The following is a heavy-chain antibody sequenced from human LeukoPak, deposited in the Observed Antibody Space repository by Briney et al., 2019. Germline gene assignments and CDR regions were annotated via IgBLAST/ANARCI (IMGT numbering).Heavy chain of an antibody. CDR3: ARGRNAEHLRTYYDFWSGFHNFDY. V-gene: IGHV1-69*01. Sequence: SVKVSCKASGGTFCSYAISWVRQAPGQGLEWVGGIIPLFGTANYAQKFQGRVTITADESTSTAYMELSSLRSEDTAVYYCARGRNAEHLRTYYDFWSGFHNFDYWGQGTLVTVSS. CDR1: GGTFCSYA. J-gene: IGHJ4*02. CDR2: IIPLFGTA. D-gene: IGHD3-3*01.